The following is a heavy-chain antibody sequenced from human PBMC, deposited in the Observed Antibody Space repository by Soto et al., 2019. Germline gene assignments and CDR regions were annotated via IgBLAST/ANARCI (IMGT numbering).Heavy chain of an antibody. V-gene: IGHV4-31*03. CDR2: IYYSGNT. J-gene: IGHJ6*02. D-gene: IGHD5-18*01. Sequence: QVQLQESGPGLVKPSQTLSLTCTVSGGSIRSGGYYWSWVRQNPRRGLEWIGNIYYSGNTYYNPSLKSRLTISVDTSKNRFSLNLSSVTAADTAVYYCARDRLMATAGTARHYFGLDVWGQGTTVTVSS. CDR1: GGSIRSGGYY. CDR3: ARDRLMATAGTARHYFGLDV.